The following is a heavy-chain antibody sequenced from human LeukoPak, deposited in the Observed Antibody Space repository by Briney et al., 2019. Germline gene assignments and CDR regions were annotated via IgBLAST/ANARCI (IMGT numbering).Heavy chain of an antibody. Sequence: ASVKVSCKASGYTFTSYGISWVRQAPGPGLEWMGWISPYNGNTNYAQNLQGRVTMTTDTSTSTAYMELRSLRSDDTAVYYCARDLGSGWQRNFDYWGQGTQVTVSS. CDR3: ARDLGSGWQRNFDY. D-gene: IGHD6-19*01. J-gene: IGHJ4*02. CDR1: GYTFTSYG. V-gene: IGHV1-18*01. CDR2: ISPYNGNT.